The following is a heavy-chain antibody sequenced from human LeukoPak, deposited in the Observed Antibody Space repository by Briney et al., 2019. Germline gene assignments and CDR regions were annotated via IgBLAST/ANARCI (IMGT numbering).Heavy chain of an antibody. CDR1: GASISSYY. CDR2: IYYSGST. CDR3: ARIKYYYDSSGYYFDY. J-gene: IGHJ4*02. Sequence: PSETLSLTCTVSGASISSYYWSWIRQPPGKGLEWIGYIYYSGSTNYNPSLKSRVTISVDTSKNQFSLKLSSVTAADTAVYYCARIKYYYDSSGYYFDYWGQGTLVTVSS. D-gene: IGHD3-22*01. V-gene: IGHV4-59*01.